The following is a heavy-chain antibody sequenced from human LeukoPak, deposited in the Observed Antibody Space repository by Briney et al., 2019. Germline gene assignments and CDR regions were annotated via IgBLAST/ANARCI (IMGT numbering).Heavy chain of an antibody. CDR3: ARGRPLVGATQNAFDI. D-gene: IGHD1-26*01. V-gene: IGHV6-1*01. CDR2: TYYRSKWSN. J-gene: IGHJ3*02. CDR1: GDSVSSNSAA. Sequence: SQTLSLTCAISGDSVSSNSAAWNWIRQSPSRGLEWLGRTYYRSKWSNKYAVSVRGRITSNPHTSKNQFYLQLNFVTPEDAAVYYCARGRPLVGATQNAFDIWGQGTMVTVSS.